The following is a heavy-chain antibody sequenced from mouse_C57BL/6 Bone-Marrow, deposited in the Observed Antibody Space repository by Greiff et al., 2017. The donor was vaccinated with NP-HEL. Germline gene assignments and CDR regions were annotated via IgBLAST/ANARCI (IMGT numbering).Heavy chain of an antibody. CDR1: GFTFSDYG. J-gene: IGHJ4*01. CDR3: ARHYDYGSSYDAMDY. CDR2: ISNFAYSI. Sequence: EVNVVESGGGLVQPGGSLKLSCAASGFTFSDYGMAWVRQAPRKGPEWVAFISNFAYSIYYADTVTGRFTISRANAKNTLYLEMSSLRSEDTAMYYCARHYDYGSSYDAMDYWGQGTSVTVSS. V-gene: IGHV5-15*01. D-gene: IGHD1-1*01.